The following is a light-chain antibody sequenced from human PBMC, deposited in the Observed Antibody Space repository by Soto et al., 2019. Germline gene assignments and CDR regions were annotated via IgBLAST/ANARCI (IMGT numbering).Light chain of an antibody. J-gene: IGLJ1*01. V-gene: IGLV2-14*01. CDR3: SSYTSSSAWV. CDR2: EVS. Sequence: QSVLTQPPSVSGAPGQTVTISCIGSGTNFGAGFDVHWYQQHPGKAPKLMIYEVSNRPSGVSNRFSGSKSGNTASLTISGLQAEDEADYYCSSYTSSSAWVFGTGTKLTVL. CDR1: GTNFGAGFD.